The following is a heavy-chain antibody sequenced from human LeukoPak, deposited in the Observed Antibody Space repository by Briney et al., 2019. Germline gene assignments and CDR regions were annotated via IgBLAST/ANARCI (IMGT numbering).Heavy chain of an antibody. CDR3: ARSYSSSWQNAFDI. V-gene: IGHV1-69*05. J-gene: IGHJ3*02. Sequence: SVKVSCKVSGYTLTELSMHWVRQAPGQGLEWMGRIIPIFGTANYAQKFQGRVTITTDESTSTAYMELSSLRSEDTAVYYCARSYSSSWQNAFDIWGQGTMVTVSS. CDR1: GYTLTELS. CDR2: IIPIFGTA. D-gene: IGHD6-13*01.